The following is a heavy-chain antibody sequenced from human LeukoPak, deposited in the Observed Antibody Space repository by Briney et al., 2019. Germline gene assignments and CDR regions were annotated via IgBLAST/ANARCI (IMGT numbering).Heavy chain of an antibody. Sequence: GGSLRLSCAASGFTFSSYAMHWVRQAPGKGLEWVSAISGSGGSTYYADSVKGRFTISRDNAKNSLYLQMNSLRDEDTAVYYCATGIAVAGTRTFGDYYYGMDVRGQGTTVTVSS. CDR3: ATGIAVAGTRTFGDYYYGMDV. CDR1: GFTFSSYA. D-gene: IGHD6-19*01. J-gene: IGHJ6*02. V-gene: IGHV3-23*01. CDR2: ISGSGGST.